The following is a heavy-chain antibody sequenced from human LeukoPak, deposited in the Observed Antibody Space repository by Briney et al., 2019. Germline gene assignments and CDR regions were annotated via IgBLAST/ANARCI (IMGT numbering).Heavy chain of an antibody. CDR1: GFTFSSYG. D-gene: IGHD5-12*01. CDR2: IWYDGSNK. J-gene: IGHJ4*02. V-gene: IGHV3-33*01. Sequence: GSLRLSCAASGFTFSSYGMHWVRQAPGKGLEWVAVIWYDGSNKYYADPVKGRFTISRDNSKNTLYLQMNSLRAEDTAVYYCARARVANIYYFDYWGQGTLVTVSS. CDR3: ARARVANIYYFDY.